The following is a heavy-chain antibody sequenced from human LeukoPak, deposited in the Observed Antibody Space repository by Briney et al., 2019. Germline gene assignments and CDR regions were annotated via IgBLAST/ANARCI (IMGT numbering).Heavy chain of an antibody. J-gene: IGHJ4*02. Sequence: GGSLRLSCVDSGFTLSSYAMRWVRQVPGKGLECVSGISDSGGSTYYADSVKGRFTISRHNSKNTLYLQMNSLRAEDTAVYYCASRQGLGWHYVNWGQGTLVTVSS. V-gene: IGHV3-23*01. CDR2: ISDSGGST. CDR3: ASRQGLGWHYVN. D-gene: IGHD3-10*02. CDR1: GFTLSSYA.